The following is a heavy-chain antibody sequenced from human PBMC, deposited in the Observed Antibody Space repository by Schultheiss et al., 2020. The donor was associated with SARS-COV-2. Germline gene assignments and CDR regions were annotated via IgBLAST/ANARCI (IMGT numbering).Heavy chain of an antibody. D-gene: IGHD2-2*01. CDR3: AKMSSTMWYEGS. Sequence: GGSLRLSCAASGFTFSSYSMNWVRQAPGKGLEWVSYISSSGSTIYYADSVKGRFTISRDNAKNSLYLQMNSLRAEDTAVYYCAKMSSTMWYEGSWGQGTLVTVSS. V-gene: IGHV3-48*04. CDR2: ISSSGSTI. CDR1: GFTFSSYS. J-gene: IGHJ5*02.